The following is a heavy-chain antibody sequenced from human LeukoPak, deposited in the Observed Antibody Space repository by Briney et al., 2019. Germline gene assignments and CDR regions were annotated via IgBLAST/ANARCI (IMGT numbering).Heavy chain of an antibody. Sequence: GASVKVSCKASGGTFSSYAISWVRQAPGQGLEWMGRIIPIFGIANYAQKFQGRVTITADKSTSTAYMELSSLRSEDTAVYYCARVASDYSTYYFDYWGQGTLVTVSS. V-gene: IGHV1-69*04. CDR2: IIPIFGIA. CDR1: GGTFSSYA. J-gene: IGHJ4*02. D-gene: IGHD4-11*01. CDR3: ARVASDYSTYYFDY.